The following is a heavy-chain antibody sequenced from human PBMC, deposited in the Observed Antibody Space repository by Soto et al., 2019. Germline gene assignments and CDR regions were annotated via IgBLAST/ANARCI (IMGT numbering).Heavy chain of an antibody. CDR2: VYYTGGT. V-gene: IGHV4-59*08. CDR1: SGPSSSHN. CDR3: VRQGIDCLPGLVDV. J-gene: IGHJ6*02. D-gene: IGHD2-21*02. Sequence: QVHVQQSGPGLVKPSETLSLSCTVSSGPSSSHNWGWIRQPPGRGLEWIGYVYYTGGTSYNPSLKSRVTISADTSTNHISLTLSSVTAADTAVYYCVRQGIDCLPGLVDVWGQGTTVSVSS.